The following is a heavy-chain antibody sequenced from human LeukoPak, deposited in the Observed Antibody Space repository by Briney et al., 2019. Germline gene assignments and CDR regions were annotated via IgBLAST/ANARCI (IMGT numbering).Heavy chain of an antibody. J-gene: IGHJ4*02. CDR2: ISWNSGSI. D-gene: IGHD3-22*01. Sequence: GGSLRLSCAASGFTFDDYAMHWVRQAPGKGLEWVSGISWNSGSIGYADSVKGRFTISRDNAKNSLYPQMNSLRAEDMALYYCAKDQGSDYYDSSGFYFDYWGQGTLVTVSS. CDR1: GFTFDDYA. V-gene: IGHV3-9*03. CDR3: AKDQGSDYYDSSGFYFDY.